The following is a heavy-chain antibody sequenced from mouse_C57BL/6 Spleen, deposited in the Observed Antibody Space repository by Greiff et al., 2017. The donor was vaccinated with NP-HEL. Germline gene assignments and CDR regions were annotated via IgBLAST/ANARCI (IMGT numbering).Heavy chain of an antibody. CDR3: ARNWDFDY. D-gene: IGHD4-1*01. J-gene: IGHJ2*01. CDR2: INPNNGGT. V-gene: IGHV1-26*01. Sequence: EVQLQQSGPELVKPGASVKISCKASGYTFTDYYMNWVKQSHGKSLEWIGDINPNNGGTSHNQKFKGKATLTVDKSSSTAYMELRSLTSEDSAVYYCARNWDFDYWGQGTTLTVSS. CDR1: GYTFTDYY.